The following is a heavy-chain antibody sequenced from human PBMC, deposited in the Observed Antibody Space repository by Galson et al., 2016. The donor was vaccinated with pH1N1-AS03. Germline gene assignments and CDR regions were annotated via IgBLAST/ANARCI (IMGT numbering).Heavy chain of an antibody. J-gene: IGHJ4*02. CDR3: ANREKATTGPFDY. D-gene: IGHD1-1*01. V-gene: IGHV3-7*01. CDR2: IKGDGSEK. CDR1: GFTFSSYW. Sequence: SLRLSCAASGFTFSSYWLTWVRQAPGKGLEWVANIKGDGSEKYYADSVKGRFTISRDNAKNSLYLQMNSLRTEDTAVYYCANREKATTGPFDYWGQGTLVTVSS.